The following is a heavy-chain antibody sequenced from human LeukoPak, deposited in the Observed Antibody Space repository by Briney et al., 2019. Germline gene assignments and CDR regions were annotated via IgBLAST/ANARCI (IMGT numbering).Heavy chain of an antibody. CDR2: ISYDGSNK. V-gene: IGHV3-30*18. CDR3: SKIGYVVALDALDI. J-gene: IGHJ3*02. D-gene: IGHD5-12*01. CDR1: GFTFSSYG. Sequence: GGSLRLSCAASGFTFSSYGMHWVRQAPGKGLEWVAVISYDGSNKYYADSVKCRFTISRDNSKNTLYLQMNSLRAEDTAVYYCSKIGYVVALDALDIWGQGTMVTVSS.